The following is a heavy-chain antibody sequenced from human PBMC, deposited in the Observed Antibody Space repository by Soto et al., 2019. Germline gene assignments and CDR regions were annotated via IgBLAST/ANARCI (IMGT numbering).Heavy chain of an antibody. CDR1: GGSIGSSSYY. Sequence: PSETLSLTCSVSGGSIGSSSYYWAWLRQSPGKGPEWIGSVFYTGFTSYNPSLESRVSVSVDTSKSQFSLKLSAVTAADTAVYYCATSQKGYNWNYFDHWGQGALVTVSS. V-gene: IGHV4-39*01. J-gene: IGHJ4*02. D-gene: IGHD1-20*01. CDR3: ATSQKGYNWNYFDH. CDR2: VFYTGFT.